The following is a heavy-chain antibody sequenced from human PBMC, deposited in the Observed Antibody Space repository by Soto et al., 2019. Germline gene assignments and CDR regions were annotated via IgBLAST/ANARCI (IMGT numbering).Heavy chain of an antibody. J-gene: IGHJ5*02. CDR2: VYYTGTT. CDR3: ARDQQMGRLDP. V-gene: IGHV4-59*01. CDR1: GGSISSYY. D-gene: IGHD3-10*01. Sequence: QVPLQESGPRLVKPSETLSLTCSVSGGSISSYYWSWIRKPPGKGLEWIGYVYYTGTTKYNPSLKSRLTISVDTSKNQFSLRLNSVTAADTAIYYCARDQQMGRLDPWGQGTLVTVSS.